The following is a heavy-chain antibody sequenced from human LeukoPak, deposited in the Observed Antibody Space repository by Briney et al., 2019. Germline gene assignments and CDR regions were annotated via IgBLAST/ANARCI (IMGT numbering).Heavy chain of an antibody. Sequence: PGRCLRLSCPASGFTFSTYWMHWVRHAPGRGLVWVSRIKSDGSTNYADSVKGRFTISRDNANNTLSLQMNSLRPEDTGVYYCARAPSEIGGYYPEYFRHWGQGTLVTVSS. V-gene: IGHV3-74*01. CDR2: IKSDGST. CDR3: ARAPSEIGGYYPEYFRH. CDR1: GFTFSTYW. J-gene: IGHJ1*01. D-gene: IGHD3-22*01.